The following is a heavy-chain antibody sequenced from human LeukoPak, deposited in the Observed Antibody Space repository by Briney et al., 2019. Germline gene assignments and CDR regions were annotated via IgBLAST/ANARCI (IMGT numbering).Heavy chain of an antibody. V-gene: IGHV3-23*01. D-gene: IGHD1-26*01. CDR2: INGSGGST. Sequence: GGSLRLSCAASGFTFSSYAMSWVRQAPGKGLEWVSDINGSGGSTYYADSVKGRFTISRDNLKNTLYLQMNSLRAEDTAVYYCARVHIVGATPSDYWGQGTLVTVSS. J-gene: IGHJ4*02. CDR1: GFTFSSYA. CDR3: ARVHIVGATPSDY.